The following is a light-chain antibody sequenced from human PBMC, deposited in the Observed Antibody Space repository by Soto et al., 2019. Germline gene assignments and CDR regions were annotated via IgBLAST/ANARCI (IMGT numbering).Light chain of an antibody. CDR1: SGHSSYA. J-gene: IGLJ2*01. CDR2: INSDGSH. Sequence: QPVLTQPPSASASLGASVRLTCTLNSGHSSYAIAWHQQQPEKGPQYLMKINSDGSHSKGGGIPDRFSGSSSGAERYLTISSLQSKDEADYYCQAWGTGMVFGGGTKLTVL. CDR3: QAWGTGMV. V-gene: IGLV4-69*01.